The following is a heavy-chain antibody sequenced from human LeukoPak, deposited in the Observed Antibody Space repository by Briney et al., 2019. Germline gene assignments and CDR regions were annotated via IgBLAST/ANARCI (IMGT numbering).Heavy chain of an antibody. CDR2: IYYSGST. Sequence: NPSETLSLTCAVYGGSFSGYYWSWIRQPPGKGLEWIGYIYYSGSTYYNPSLKSRVTISVDTSKNQFSLKLSSVTAADTAVYYCARAGLYCSSTSCFGDAFDTWGQGTMVTVSS. CDR3: ARAGLYCSSTSCFGDAFDT. V-gene: IGHV4-30-4*01. CDR1: GGSFSGYY. D-gene: IGHD2-2*01. J-gene: IGHJ3*02.